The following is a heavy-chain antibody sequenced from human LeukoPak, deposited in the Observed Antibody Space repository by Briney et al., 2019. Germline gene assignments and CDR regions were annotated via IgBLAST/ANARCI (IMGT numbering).Heavy chain of an antibody. D-gene: IGHD7-27*01. V-gene: IGHV3-23*01. CDR3: AKDRSAGVPKAFDI. CDR1: GFTVSSNY. J-gene: IGHJ3*02. CDR2: ISGSGGST. Sequence: PGGSLRLSCAASGFTVSSNYMSWVRQAPGKGLEWVSTISGSGGSTYYADSVKGRFTISGDNSENTLYLQMNSLRADDTAVYYCAKDRSAGVPKAFDIWGQGTMVTVSS.